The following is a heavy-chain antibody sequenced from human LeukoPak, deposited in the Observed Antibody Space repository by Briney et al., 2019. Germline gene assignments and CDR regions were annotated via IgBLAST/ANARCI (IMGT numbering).Heavy chain of an antibody. V-gene: IGHV3-21*01. D-gene: IGHD2-15*01. CDR1: GFTFSAYS. Sequence: GGSLRLSCAASGFTFSAYSLNWVRQAPGKGLEWVSSISSSSSYIYYADSVQGRFTISRDNAKNSLYLQMNSLRAEDTAVYYCARVTGRYCSGGSCPFDYWGRGTLVTVSS. CDR2: ISSSSSYI. J-gene: IGHJ4*02. CDR3: ARVTGRYCSGGSCPFDY.